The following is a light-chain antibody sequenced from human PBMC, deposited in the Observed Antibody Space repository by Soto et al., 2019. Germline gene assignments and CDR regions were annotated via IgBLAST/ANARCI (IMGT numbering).Light chain of an antibody. CDR2: LEGSGSY. J-gene: IGLJ2*01. CDR1: SGHSSYI. CDR3: ETWDSNTRV. V-gene: IGLV4-60*03. Sequence: QPVLTQSSSASASLGSSVKLTCTLSSGHSSYIIAWHQQQPGKAPRYLMKLEGSGSYNKGSGVPDRFSGSSSGADRYLTISNLQSEDEADYYCETWDSNTRVCGGGTKVTVL.